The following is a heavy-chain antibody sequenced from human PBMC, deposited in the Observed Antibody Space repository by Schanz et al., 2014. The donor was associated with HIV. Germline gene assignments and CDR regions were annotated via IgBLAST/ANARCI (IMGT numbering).Heavy chain of an antibody. CDR1: GFTFNNYA. CDR3: ARDLHDYGDARTDY. Sequence: ELQLVESGGGLVQPGGSLRLSCAASGFTFNNYAMTWVRQAPGKGLEWVSSIGSGGGYKDYADSVNGRFTIARDNAKNSLHLQMSRLGAEDTAVYYCARDLHDYGDARTDYWGQGILVTVS. V-gene: IGHV3-21*06. D-gene: IGHD4-17*01. CDR2: IGSGGGYK. J-gene: IGHJ4*02.